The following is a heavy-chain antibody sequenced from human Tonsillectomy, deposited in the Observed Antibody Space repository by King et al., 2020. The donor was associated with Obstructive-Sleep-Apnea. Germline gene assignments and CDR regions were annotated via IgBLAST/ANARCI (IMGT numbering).Heavy chain of an antibody. V-gene: IGHV1-69*01. Sequence: ANYAQKFPGRVTITADESTSTAYMELSSLRSEDTAVYYCARGEATGYYYYYGMDVWGQGTTVTVSS. J-gene: IGHJ6*02. CDR3: ARGEATGYYYYYGMDV. CDR2: A. D-gene: IGHD5-12*01.